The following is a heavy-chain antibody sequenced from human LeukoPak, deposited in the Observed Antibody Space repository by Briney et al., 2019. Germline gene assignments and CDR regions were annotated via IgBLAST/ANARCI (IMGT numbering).Heavy chain of an antibody. D-gene: IGHD6-19*01. Sequence: ASVKVSCKASGYVFGAYYIHWVRQAPGQGFEWMGWIVPNSGDTKIAQKFQGRVTMTRDTSINTVYMELRRTTSDDSAVYYCAREIAVASGSTAVGDHWGQGTLVTVAS. V-gene: IGHV1-2*02. J-gene: IGHJ4*02. CDR1: GYVFGAYY. CDR3: AREIAVASGSTAVGDH. CDR2: IVPNSGDT.